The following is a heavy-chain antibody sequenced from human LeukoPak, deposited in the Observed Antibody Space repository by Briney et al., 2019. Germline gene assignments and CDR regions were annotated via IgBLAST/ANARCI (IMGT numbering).Heavy chain of an antibody. V-gene: IGHV3-7*01. CDR2: IKQDGSEK. J-gene: IGHJ4*02. CDR1: GFTFSSYW. D-gene: IGHD2-15*01. CDR3: ARVGHREDDYGDY. Sequence: GGSLRLSCAASGFTFSSYWMSWVRQAPGKGLEWVANIKQDGSEKYYVDSVKGRFTISRDNAKNSLYLQMNSLRAEDTAVYYCARVGHREDDYGDYWGQGTLVTVSS.